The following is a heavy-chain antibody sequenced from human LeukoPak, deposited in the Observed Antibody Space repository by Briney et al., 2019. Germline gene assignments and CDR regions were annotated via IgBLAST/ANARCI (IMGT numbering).Heavy chain of an antibody. V-gene: IGHV3-23*01. Sequence: PGGSLRLSCAASGFTFSRYSMNWVRQAPGKGLEWVSAISGSGGSTNYADSVKGRFTISRDNSKNTLYLQMNSLRAEDTAVYYCAKDPHYYGSGSYYKAVDYWGQGTLVTVSS. J-gene: IGHJ4*02. CDR1: GFTFSRYS. CDR3: AKDPHYYGSGSYYKAVDY. D-gene: IGHD3-10*01. CDR2: ISGSGGST.